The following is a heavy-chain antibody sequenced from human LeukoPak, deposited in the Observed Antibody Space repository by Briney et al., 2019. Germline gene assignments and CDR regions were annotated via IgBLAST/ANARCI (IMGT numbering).Heavy chain of an antibody. CDR1: GGSISSSSYY. CDR2: IYYSGST. D-gene: IGHD1-26*01. J-gene: IGHJ5*02. V-gene: IGHV4-39*01. CDR3: ARLNSGSYYYWFDP. Sequence: SETLSLTCTVSGGSISSSSYYWGWIRQPPGKGLEWIGSIYYSGSTYYNPSLKSRVTISVDTSKNQFSLKLSSVTAADTAVYYCARLNSGSYYYWFDPWGQGTLITVSS.